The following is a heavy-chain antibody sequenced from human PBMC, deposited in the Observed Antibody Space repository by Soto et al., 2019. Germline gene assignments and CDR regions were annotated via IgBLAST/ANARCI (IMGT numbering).Heavy chain of an antibody. CDR1: GFSFTGYY. D-gene: IGHD6-6*01. J-gene: IGHJ5*02. CDR2: INAHSGGT. V-gene: IGHV1-2*02. Sequence: EASVEVSCKASGFSFTGYYIHWLRQAPGQGLEWMGWINAHSGGTEYAQKFQGRVTLTRDTSIATAYLTLTSLTSDDTALYYCAKDLTRQLAYWLDPWGQGTQLTVSS. CDR3: AKDLTRQLAYWLDP.